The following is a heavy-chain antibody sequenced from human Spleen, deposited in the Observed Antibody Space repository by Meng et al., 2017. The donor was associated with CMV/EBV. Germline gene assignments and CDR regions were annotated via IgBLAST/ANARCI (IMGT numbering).Heavy chain of an antibody. CDR2: ISSESTTT. V-gene: IGHV3-11*04. D-gene: IGHD6-13*01. CDR1: GFTFSDYY. Sequence: GGSLRLSCAASGFTFSDYYMIWIRQAPGKVLEWVSYISSESTTTYYADSVKGRFTISRDNAKNSLYLQMNSLRAEDTAVYFCARERYSSSWKDAFDIWGQGTTVTVSS. J-gene: IGHJ3*02. CDR3: ARERYSSSWKDAFDI.